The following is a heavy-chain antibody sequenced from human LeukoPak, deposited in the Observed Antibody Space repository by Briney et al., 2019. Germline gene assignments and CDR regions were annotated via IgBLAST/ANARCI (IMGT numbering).Heavy chain of an antibody. CDR1: GFTFSSYS. CDR2: ISSSSTYI. D-gene: IGHD5-12*01. CDR3: AKDLSGGYPYYFDY. J-gene: IGHJ4*02. V-gene: IGHV3-21*01. Sequence: GSLRLSCAASGFTFSSYSMNWVRQGPGKGLEWVASISSSSTYIYYADSVKGRFTISRDNAKNSLYLHMNSLRAEDTAVYYCAKDLSGGYPYYFDYWGQGTLVTVSS.